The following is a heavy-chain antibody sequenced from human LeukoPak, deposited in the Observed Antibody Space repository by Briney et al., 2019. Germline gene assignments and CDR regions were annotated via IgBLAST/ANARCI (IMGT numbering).Heavy chain of an antibody. CDR3: ARDYSDYVNEPPSYFDY. CDR2: INSDGSST. V-gene: IGHV3-74*01. Sequence: PGGSLRLSCAASGFTFSSYWMHWVRQAPGKGLVWVSRINSDGSSTSYADSVKGRFTISRDNAKNTLYLQMNSLRAEDTAVYYCARDYSDYVNEPPSYFDYWGQGTLVTVSS. D-gene: IGHD4-11*01. CDR1: GFTFSSYW. J-gene: IGHJ4*02.